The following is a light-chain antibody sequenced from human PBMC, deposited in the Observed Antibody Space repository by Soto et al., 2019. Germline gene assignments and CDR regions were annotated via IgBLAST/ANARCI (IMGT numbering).Light chain of an antibody. CDR3: QQYNSSPWT. CDR1: QSISSW. CDR2: DAS. V-gene: IGKV1-5*01. Sequence: QMAESRAPVCASVGERVTLACRASQSISSWVAGYQQQPGKAPKFLIYDASSLESGVPSRFSGSGSGTEFTLPISSLQPDDFATYYCQQYNSSPWTFGQGTKVDI. J-gene: IGKJ1*01.